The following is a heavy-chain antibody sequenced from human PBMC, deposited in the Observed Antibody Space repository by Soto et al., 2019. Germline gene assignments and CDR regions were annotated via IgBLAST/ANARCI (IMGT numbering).Heavy chain of an antibody. D-gene: IGHD3-3*01. CDR3: ARDTFGGAYDFLH. CDR2: ISSGGST. J-gene: IGHJ4*02. Sequence: EVQLVESGGGLVQPGGSLRLSCAASGFTVSSFYMTWVRQAPGKGLQWVAVISSGGSTYYADSVKGRFTISRDNSKSTLYLDMNSLKAEDRAVYYCARDTFGGAYDFLHGGQGTLVTVSS. CDR1: GFTVSSFY. V-gene: IGHV3-66*01.